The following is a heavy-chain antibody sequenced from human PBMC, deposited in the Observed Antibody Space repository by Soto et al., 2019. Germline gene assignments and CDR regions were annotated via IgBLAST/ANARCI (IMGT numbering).Heavy chain of an antibody. D-gene: IGHD1-26*01. J-gene: IGHJ5*02. V-gene: IGHV1-69*13. CDR1: GGTFSSYA. CDR2: IIPIFGTA. CDR3: ANTLYSGSYCWFDP. Sequence: SVKVSCKASGGTFSSYAITWVRQAPGQGLEWMGGIIPIFGTADYAQKFQGRVTITADESTSTAYMELSSLRSEDTAVYYCANTLYSGSYCWFDPWGQGTLVTVSS.